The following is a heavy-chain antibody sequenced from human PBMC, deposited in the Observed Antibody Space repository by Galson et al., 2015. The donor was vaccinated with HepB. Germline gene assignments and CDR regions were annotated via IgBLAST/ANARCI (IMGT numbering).Heavy chain of an antibody. D-gene: IGHD3-3*01. CDR2: INPNSGGT. CDR3: ARRRSIFGVDGHYYYYMDV. V-gene: IGHV1-2*06. CDR1: GYTFTGYY. J-gene: IGHJ6*03. Sequence: SVKVSCKASGYTFTGYYMHWVRQAPGQGLEWVGRINPNSGGTNYAQKFQGRVTMTRDTSISTAYMELSRLRSDDTAVYYCARRRSIFGVDGHYYYYMDVWGKGTTVTVSS.